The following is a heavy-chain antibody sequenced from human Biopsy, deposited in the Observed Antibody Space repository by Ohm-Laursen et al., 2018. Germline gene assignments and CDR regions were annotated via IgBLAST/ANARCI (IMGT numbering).Heavy chain of an antibody. J-gene: IGHJ3*01. CDR2: INIDGSGT. CDR3: TRAYRYGLDAFDV. D-gene: IGHD3-16*01. Sequence: LSLTCAASGFTFNSYWMHWVRQAPGKGLVWVSRINIDGSGTKYADSVKGRFTVSRDNAKNTLYLQMNSLTAEDTAIYYCTRAYRYGLDAFDVWGQGTMVTVSS. CDR1: GFTFNSYW. V-gene: IGHV3-74*03.